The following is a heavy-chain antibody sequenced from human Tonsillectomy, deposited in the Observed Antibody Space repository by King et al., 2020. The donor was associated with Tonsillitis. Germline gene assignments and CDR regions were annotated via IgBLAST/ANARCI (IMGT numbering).Heavy chain of an antibody. CDR2: IYYSGST. CDR3: SRYTRDGYNDAAFDI. V-gene: IGHV4-59*01. Sequence: QLQESGPGLVKPSETLSLTCTVSGGSISSYYWSWIRQPPGKGLEWIGYIYYSGSTNYNPSLKSRVPISVDTSKNHFSLKLSSVTAADTAVYYCSRYTRDGYNDAAFDIWGQGKMVTVSS. J-gene: IGHJ3*02. CDR1: GGSISSYY. D-gene: IGHD5-24*01.